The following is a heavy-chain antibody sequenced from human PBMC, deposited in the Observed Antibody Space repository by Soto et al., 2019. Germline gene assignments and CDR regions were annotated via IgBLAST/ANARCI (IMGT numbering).Heavy chain of an antibody. CDR3: AKATGTYSISSGLDV. V-gene: IGHV1-18*04. D-gene: IGHD6-6*01. CDR2: IGAFNGNT. J-gene: IGHJ6*02. CDR1: GYSFSSYG. Sequence: ASVKVSCKASGYSFSSYGITWVRQAPGQGLEWMGWIGAFNGNTNYAQNLQGRVTMTTDTSTTTASMELRSLNSDDTAVYHCAKATGTYSISSGLDVWGQGTTVAVSS.